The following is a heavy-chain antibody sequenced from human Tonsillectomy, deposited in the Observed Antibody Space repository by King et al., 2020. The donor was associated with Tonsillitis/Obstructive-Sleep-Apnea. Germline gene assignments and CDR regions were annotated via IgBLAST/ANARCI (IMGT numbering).Heavy chain of an antibody. CDR2: IYYIGST. V-gene: IGHV4-61*01. J-gene: IGHJ5*01. Sequence: QLQESGPGLVKPSETLSLTCTVSGCSVSSGSYYWIWIRQPPGKGLEWSGYIYYIGSTNYNVPPKSRVTISVDTSKNQFSLKLSSVTAVDTAVYYCARALQGGDGSGYCDSWGQGTLVTVSS. CDR1: GCSVSSGSYY. CDR3: ARALQGGDGSGYCDS. D-gene: IGHD3-22*01.